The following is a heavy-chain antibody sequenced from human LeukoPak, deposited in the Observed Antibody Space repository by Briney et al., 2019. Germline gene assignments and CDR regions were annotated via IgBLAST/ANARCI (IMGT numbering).Heavy chain of an antibody. D-gene: IGHD1-26*01. CDR1: GGSISSGSYY. CDR3: ARDWEELYGDHPQGCLSNCYYYMDV. CDR2: IYTSGST. J-gene: IGHJ6*03. Sequence: SETLSLTCTVSGGSISSGSYYWRWIRQRAGKGLEWIARIYTSGSTNYNPSLKSRVTITVDTSKNQFSLKLSSVTAADAAVYYCARDWEELYGDHPQGCLSNCYYYMDVWGKGTTVTVSS. V-gene: IGHV4-61*02.